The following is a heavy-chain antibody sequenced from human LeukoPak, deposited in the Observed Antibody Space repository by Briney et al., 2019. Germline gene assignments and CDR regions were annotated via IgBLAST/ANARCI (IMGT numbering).Heavy chain of an antibody. CDR2: ISYTGTYI. D-gene: IGHD2-21*02. CDR3: ARGWAAIPD. V-gene: IGHV3-21*01. J-gene: IGHJ4*02. CDR1: AFSLNAYN. Sequence: GGSLRLSCAASAFSLNAYNMNWVHQAPGKGLEWVSSISYTGTYIYYADSVKGRFTISRDNAQNSLFLQMSSLRDEDTALYYCARGWAAIPDWGQGTLVTVSS.